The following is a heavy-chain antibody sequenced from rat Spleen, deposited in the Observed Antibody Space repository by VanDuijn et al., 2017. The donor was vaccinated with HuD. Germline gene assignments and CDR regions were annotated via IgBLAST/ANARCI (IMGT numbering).Heavy chain of an antibody. J-gene: IGHJ2*01. CDR2: ISYDGGST. CDR3: AKEGFHSADYYSSYIPFDY. D-gene: IGHD1-2*01. V-gene: IGHV5-20*01. Sequence: EVQLVESGGGLVQPGRSMKLSCAASGFTFSDYGMAWVLQAPTKGLEWVASISYDGGSTYYRDSVKGRFTISRDNAKSTLYLQMESLRSEDTATYYWAKEGFHSADYYSSYIPFDYWGQGVMVTVSS. CDR1: GFTFSDYG.